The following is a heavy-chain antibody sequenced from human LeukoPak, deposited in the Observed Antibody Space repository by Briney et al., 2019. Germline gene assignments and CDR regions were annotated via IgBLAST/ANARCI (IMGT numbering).Heavy chain of an antibody. CDR2: IYHSGIT. V-gene: IGHV4-38-2*02. Sequence: PETLSLTCAVSGHSISSGHYWGWIRQPPGKGLEWIGSIYHSGITYYNPSLKSRVTISVDTSKNQFSLKLSSVTAADTAVYYCARDRVSSYYFDYWGQGTLVTVSS. D-gene: IGHD6-13*01. J-gene: IGHJ4*02. CDR3: ARDRVSSYYFDY. CDR1: GHSISSGHY.